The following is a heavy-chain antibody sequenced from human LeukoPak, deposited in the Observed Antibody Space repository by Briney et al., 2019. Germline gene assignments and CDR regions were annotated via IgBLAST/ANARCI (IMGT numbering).Heavy chain of an antibody. CDR1: GFTFDDYA. V-gene: IGHV3-43*01. CDR2: ISWDGGST. Sequence: GGSLRLSCAASGFTFDDYAMHWVRQAPGKGLEWVSIISWDGGSTYYADSVKGRFTISRDNSKNSLYLQMNSLRTEDTALYYCAKDIDSSGYYPYYFDYWGQGTLVTVSS. J-gene: IGHJ4*02. D-gene: IGHD3-22*01. CDR3: AKDIDSSGYYPYYFDY.